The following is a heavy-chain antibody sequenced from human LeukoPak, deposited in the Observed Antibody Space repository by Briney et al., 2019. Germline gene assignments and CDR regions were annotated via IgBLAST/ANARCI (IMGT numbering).Heavy chain of an antibody. D-gene: IGHD6-19*01. Sequence: PGGSLRLSCAASGFTFSSYSMNWVRQAPGKGLEWVSSISSSSSYIYYADSVKGRFTISRDNAKNSLYLQMNSLRAEDTAVYYCATTLHTSSSFDYWGQGTLVTVSS. V-gene: IGHV3-21*01. CDR2: ISSSSSYI. CDR1: GFTFSSYS. CDR3: ATTLHTSSSFDY. J-gene: IGHJ4*02.